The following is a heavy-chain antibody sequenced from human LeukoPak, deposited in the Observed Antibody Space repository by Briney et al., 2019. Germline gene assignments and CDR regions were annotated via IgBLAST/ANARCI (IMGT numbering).Heavy chain of an antibody. CDR3: AREYELFQNYYYYYYMDV. V-gene: IGHV4-30-4*07. J-gene: IGHJ6*03. CDR1: GGSISSGGYS. Sequence: SETLSLTCAVSGGSISSGGYSWSWIRQTPGKGLEWIAYIHDSGSTYNNPSLKSRLSISIDTSKNQFSLKLSSVTAADTAVYYCAREYELFQNYYYYYYMDVWGKGTTVTISS. CDR2: IHDSGST. D-gene: IGHD3-10*01.